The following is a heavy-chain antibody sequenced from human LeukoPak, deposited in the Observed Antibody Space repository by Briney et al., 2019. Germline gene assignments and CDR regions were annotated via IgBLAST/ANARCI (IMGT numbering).Heavy chain of an antibody. V-gene: IGHV3-30*02. CDR1: GFTFSTYG. D-gene: IGHD2-2*01. CDR3: AKIEGKYQLANVPDH. J-gene: IGHJ4*02. Sequence: GGSLRLSCAASGFTFSTYGMRWVRQAPGKGLEWVAFIRYDGNNKYYADFVKGRFTISRDNSKNTLYLHMNSLRTEDTAVYYCAKIEGKYQLANVPDHWGQGTLVTVSS. CDR2: IRYDGNNK.